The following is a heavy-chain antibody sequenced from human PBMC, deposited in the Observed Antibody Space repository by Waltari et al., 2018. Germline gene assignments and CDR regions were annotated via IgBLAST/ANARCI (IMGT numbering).Heavy chain of an antibody. CDR1: VGSFSGYY. Sequence: QVQLQQWGAGLLKPSETLSLTCAVYVGSFSGYYWSWIRQPPGKGLEWIGEINHSRSNNYNPSLKSRVTISVDTSKNQFSMKLSSVTAADTAVYYCARVWAAAGTGIDYWGQGTLVTVSS. CDR2: INHSRSN. CDR3: ARVWAAAGTGIDY. J-gene: IGHJ4*02. D-gene: IGHD6-13*01. V-gene: IGHV4-34*01.